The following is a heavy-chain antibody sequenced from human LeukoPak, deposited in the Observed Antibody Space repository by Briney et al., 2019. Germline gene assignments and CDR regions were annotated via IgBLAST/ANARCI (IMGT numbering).Heavy chain of an antibody. CDR2: INSDGRTT. CDR3: ATVGGSGAAYFY. Sequence: RVYLRLSCTASGFAFGTYWMHWVRQAPGKGLVWGSRINSDGRTTTYAASVTARFTSSRDNAKNTVYLQMNRLRAEDTAAYYCATVGGSGAAYFYWGQGTLVTVSS. D-gene: IGHD2/OR15-2a*01. V-gene: IGHV3-74*01. J-gene: IGHJ4*02. CDR1: GFAFGTYW.